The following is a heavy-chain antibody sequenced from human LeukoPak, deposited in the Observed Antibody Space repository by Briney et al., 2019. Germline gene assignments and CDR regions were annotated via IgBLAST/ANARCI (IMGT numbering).Heavy chain of an antibody. D-gene: IGHD6-19*01. CDR1: GYSISSGYY. CDR3: ARVVAGTGGGYFDY. Sequence: SETLSLTCTVSGYSISSGYYWGWIRRPPGKGLGWTGSIYHSGSTYYNPSLKSRVTISVDTSKNQFSLKLSSVTAADTAVYYCARVVAGTGGGYFDYWGQGTLVTVSS. J-gene: IGHJ4*02. CDR2: IYHSGST. V-gene: IGHV4-38-2*02.